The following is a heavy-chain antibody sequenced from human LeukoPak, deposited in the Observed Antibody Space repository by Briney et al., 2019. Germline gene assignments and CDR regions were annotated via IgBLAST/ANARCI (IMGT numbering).Heavy chain of an antibody. D-gene: IGHD6-6*01. V-gene: IGHV3-48*04. CDR2: ISSSSSTI. Sequence: PGGSLRLSCAASGFTFSSYSMNWVRQAPGKGLEWVSYISSSSSTIYYADSVKGRFTISRDNAKNSLYLQMNSLRAEDTAVYYCARARPITLMWYMDVWGKGTTVTVSS. CDR3: ARARPITLMWYMDV. CDR1: GFTFSSYS. J-gene: IGHJ6*03.